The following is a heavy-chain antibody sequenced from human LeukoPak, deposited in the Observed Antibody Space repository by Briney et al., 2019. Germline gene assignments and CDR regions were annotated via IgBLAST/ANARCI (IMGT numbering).Heavy chain of an antibody. V-gene: IGHV3-7*01. CDR1: GFTFSSYW. D-gene: IGHD1-26*01. CDR3: ARDKIVGATHFDY. Sequence: GGSLRLSCAASGFTFSSYWMSWVRQAPGKGMEWVANIKQDGSEKYYVDSVKGRFTISRDNAKNSLYLQMNSLRAEDTAVYYCARDKIVGATHFDYGGQGTLVTVSS. CDR2: IKQDGSEK. J-gene: IGHJ4*02.